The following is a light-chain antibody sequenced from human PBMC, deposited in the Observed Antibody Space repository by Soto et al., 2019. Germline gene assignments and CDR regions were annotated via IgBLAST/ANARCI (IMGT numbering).Light chain of an antibody. CDR1: SSDVGGYNY. V-gene: IGLV2-14*01. J-gene: IGLJ2*01. CDR3: SSYTSSSTVV. CDR2: DVS. Sequence: QSALTQPASVSGSPGLSITISCTGTSSDVGGYNYVSWYQQHPGKAPKLMIYDVSNRPSGVSNRFSGSKSGNTASLTISGLQAEDEADYYCSSYTSSSTVVFAGGTKLTVL.